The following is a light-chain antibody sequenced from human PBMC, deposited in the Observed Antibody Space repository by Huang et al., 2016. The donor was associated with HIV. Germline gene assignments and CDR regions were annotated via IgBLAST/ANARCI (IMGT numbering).Light chain of an antibody. CDR3: QQYYSFPLT. CDR2: ATS. V-gene: IGKV1-8*01. CDR1: QDINTY. Sequence: AIRITQSPSSLSASIGDKVSITCRASQDINTYLAWYQQKPGKPPSRLIYATSTLQSGVPSRFSGSGSGTDFTLTITHLQSEDFATYYCQQYYSFPLTFGQGSQVEV. J-gene: IGKJ1*01.